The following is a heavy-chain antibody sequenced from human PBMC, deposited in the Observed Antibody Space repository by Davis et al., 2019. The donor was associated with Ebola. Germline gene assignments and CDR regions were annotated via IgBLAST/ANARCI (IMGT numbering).Heavy chain of an antibody. CDR1: GGSISSSSYY. Sequence: MPSETLSLTCTVSGGSISSSSYYWGWIRQPPGKGLEWIGSIYYSGSTYYNPSLKSRVTISVDTSKNQFSLDLTSMTAADTAVYYCASTSGWRDFWGQGSLVTVSS. CDR2: IYYSGST. D-gene: IGHD6-19*01. CDR3: ASTSGWRDF. V-gene: IGHV4-39*01. J-gene: IGHJ4*02.